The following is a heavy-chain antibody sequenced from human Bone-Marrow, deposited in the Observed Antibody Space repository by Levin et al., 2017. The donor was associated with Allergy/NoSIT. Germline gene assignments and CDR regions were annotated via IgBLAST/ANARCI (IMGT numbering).Heavy chain of an antibody. Sequence: LSLTCAASGFTFSSFWMHWVRQAPGKGLVWVSRINSDGSSTWYADSVKGRFTISRDNAKNTLYLQMNSLGADDTAVYYCARGLGSVSYWGQGTLVTGSS. CDR1: GFTFSSFW. V-gene: IGHV3-74*01. CDR2: INSDGSST. CDR3: ARGLGSVSY. J-gene: IGHJ4*02.